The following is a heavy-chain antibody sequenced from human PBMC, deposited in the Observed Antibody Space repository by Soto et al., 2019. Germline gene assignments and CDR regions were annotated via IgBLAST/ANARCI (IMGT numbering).Heavy chain of an antibody. CDR2: IKDGGVT. CDR1: GGSLTGYY. D-gene: IGHD5-12*01. V-gene: IGHV4-34*01. CDR3: ARGQEGIVATH. Sequence: QVHLQQWGAGLLKPSETLSLTCAVNGGSLTGYYWSWIRQPPGKGLEWIGEIKDGGVTNYSPSLKGRVTRCADTSKRQFSLTLNSVTAADTAVHYCARGQEGIVATHWDQGTLVTVSS. J-gene: IGHJ4*02.